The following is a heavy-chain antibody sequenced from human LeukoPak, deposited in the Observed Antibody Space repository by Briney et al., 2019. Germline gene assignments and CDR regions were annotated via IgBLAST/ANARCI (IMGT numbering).Heavy chain of an antibody. CDR3: ASSTVTTRNFDY. Sequence: ASVKVSCKASGYTFTSYYMHWVRQAPGQGLEWMGIINPSGGSTSYAQKFQGRVTMTRDMSTSTVYMELSSLRSEDTAVYYCASSTVTTRNFDYWGQGTLVTVSS. CDR2: INPSGGST. J-gene: IGHJ4*02. V-gene: IGHV1-46*01. D-gene: IGHD4-17*01. CDR1: GYTFTSYY.